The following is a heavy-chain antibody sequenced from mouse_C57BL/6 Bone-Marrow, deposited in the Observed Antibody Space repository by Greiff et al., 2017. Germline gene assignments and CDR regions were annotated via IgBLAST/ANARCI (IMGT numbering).Heavy chain of an antibody. CDR3: ARFPYEAMDY. Sequence: VQLQQSGAELARPGASVKLSCTASGYTFTSSGISWVKQRTGQGLEWIGEIYPRSGNTYYNEKFKGKATLTADTSSSTAYMELRSLTSEDSAVYFCARFPYEAMDYWGQGTSVTVSS. J-gene: IGHJ4*01. D-gene: IGHD2-3*01. CDR2: IYPRSGNT. V-gene: IGHV1-81*01. CDR1: GYTFTSSG.